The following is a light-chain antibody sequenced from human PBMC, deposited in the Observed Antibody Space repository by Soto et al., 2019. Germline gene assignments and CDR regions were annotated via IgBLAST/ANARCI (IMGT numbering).Light chain of an antibody. CDR2: DAS. J-gene: IGKJ1*01. CDR1: QSIDTW. CDR3: QQYNSYWT. Sequence: DIKMTQSPSTLSASLVDRVTIIFRASQSIDTWLAWYQQKPGKAPNLLIYDASTLESGVPSRFSGGGSGTEFTLTISSLQPDDFATYYCQQYNSYWTFGQGTKVDI. V-gene: IGKV1-5*02.